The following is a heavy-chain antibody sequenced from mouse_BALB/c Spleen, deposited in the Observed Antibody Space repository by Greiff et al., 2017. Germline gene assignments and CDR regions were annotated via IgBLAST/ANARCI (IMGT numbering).Heavy chain of an antibody. V-gene: IGHV1S126*01. J-gene: IGHJ2*01. CDR3: ARDYGDY. D-gene: IGHD1-1*02. Sequence: QVQLKESGPQLVRPGASVKISCKASGYSFTSYWMHWVKQRPGQGLEWIGMIDPSDSETRLNQKFKDKATLTVDKTSSTAYMQLSSPTSEDSAVYYCARDYGDYWGQGTTLTVSS. CDR2: IDPSDSET. CDR1: GYSFTSYW.